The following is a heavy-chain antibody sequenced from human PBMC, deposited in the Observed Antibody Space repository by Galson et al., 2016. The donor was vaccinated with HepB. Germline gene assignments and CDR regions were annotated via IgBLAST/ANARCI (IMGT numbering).Heavy chain of an antibody. D-gene: IGHD1-1*01. V-gene: IGHV3-23*01. CDR1: GFTFNSYA. CDR3: ARVARRVRWLERGDFDY. Sequence: SLRLSCAASGFTFNSYAMNWVRQAPGKGLEWVSGISGSGGNTYCADSVKGRFTISRDNSKNTLYLQMSSLTADDTAVYYCARVARRVRWLERGDFDYWGQGTLVTASS. J-gene: IGHJ4*02. CDR2: ISGSGGNT.